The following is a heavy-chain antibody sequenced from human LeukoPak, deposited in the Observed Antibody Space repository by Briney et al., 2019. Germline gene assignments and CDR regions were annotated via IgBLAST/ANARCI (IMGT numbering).Heavy chain of an antibody. V-gene: IGHV3-48*04. CDR2: ISTSDSTI. D-gene: IGHD2-15*01. CDR1: GFTFSSYS. Sequence: PGGSLRLSCAASGFTFSSYSMSWVRQAPGKGLEWVSYISTSDSTIYYADSVKGRFTISRDNAKNSLYLQMNSLRAEDTAVYYCAREGGSVVVVLDAFDIWGQGTMVTVSS. CDR3: AREGGSVVVVLDAFDI. J-gene: IGHJ3*02.